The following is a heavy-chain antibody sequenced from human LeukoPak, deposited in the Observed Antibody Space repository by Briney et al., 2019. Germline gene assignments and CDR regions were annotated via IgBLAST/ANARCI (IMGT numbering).Heavy chain of an antibody. Sequence: GGSLRLSCAASGFTVSSNYMSWVRQAPGKGLEWVSVIYSGDTYYADSVKGRFTISRDNSKNTVYLHMNSLRAGDTAVYYCARQSAAGPYYFDYWGQGTLVTVSS. D-gene: IGHD6-13*01. J-gene: IGHJ4*02. V-gene: IGHV3-53*01. CDR1: GFTVSSNY. CDR3: ARQSAAGPYYFDY. CDR2: IYSGDT.